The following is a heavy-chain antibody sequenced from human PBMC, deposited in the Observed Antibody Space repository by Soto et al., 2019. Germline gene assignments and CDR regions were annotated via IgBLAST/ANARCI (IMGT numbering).Heavy chain of an antibody. CDR1: GYTFTGYY. Sequence: GASVKVSCKASGYTFTGYYMHWVRQAPGQGLEWMGWINPNSGGTNYAQKFQGWVTMTRDTSISTAYMELSRLRSDDTAVYYCARDLYSGYDLDYYYYGMDVWGQGTTVTVSS. J-gene: IGHJ6*02. V-gene: IGHV1-2*04. D-gene: IGHD5-12*01. CDR2: INPNSGGT. CDR3: ARDLYSGYDLDYYYYGMDV.